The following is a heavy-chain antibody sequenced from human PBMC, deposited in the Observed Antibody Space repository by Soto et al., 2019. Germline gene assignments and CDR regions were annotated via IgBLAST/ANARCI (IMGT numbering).Heavy chain of an antibody. CDR3: ARVGRAGGGFLDY. D-gene: IGHD6-19*01. J-gene: IGHJ4*02. CDR2: MYFTGTGST. V-gene: IGHV4-61*08. CDR1: GGSLNSGAYY. Sequence: SETLSLTCTVSGGSLNSGAYYWSWIRQSPGKGLEWVGYMYFTGTGSTNDSPSLKSRVTISVDTSKNRFSLKLSSVTAADTAVYYCARVGRAGGGFLDYWGQGTLVTVSS.